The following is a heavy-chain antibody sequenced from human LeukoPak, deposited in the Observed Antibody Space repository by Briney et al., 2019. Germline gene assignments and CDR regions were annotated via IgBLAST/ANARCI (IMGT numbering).Heavy chain of an antibody. CDR2: ISSSSSYI. D-gene: IGHD5-24*01. CDR1: GFTFSSYS. J-gene: IGHJ4*02. CDR3: ATQRRDGYNFFDY. V-gene: IGHV3-21*04. Sequence: GGSLRLSCAASGFTFSSYSMNWVRQAPGKGLEWVSSISSSSSYIYYADSVKGRFTISRDNSKNTLCLLMNSLRAEDTAVYYCATQRRDGYNFFDYWGQGTLVTVSS.